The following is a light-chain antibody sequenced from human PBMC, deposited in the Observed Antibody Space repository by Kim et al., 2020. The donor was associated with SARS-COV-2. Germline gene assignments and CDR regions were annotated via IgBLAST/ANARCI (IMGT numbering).Light chain of an antibody. CDR3: AAWDDSLLWV. V-gene: IGLV1-44*01. Sequence: QSVLTQPPSASGTPGQRVTISCSGSSSNIGSNTVNWYQQLPGTAPKLLIYSNNQRPSGVPDRFSGSKSGTSASLAISGLQSEDEADYYCAAWDDSLLWVFGGVTQLTVL. J-gene: IGLJ3*02. CDR1: SSNIGSNT. CDR2: SNN.